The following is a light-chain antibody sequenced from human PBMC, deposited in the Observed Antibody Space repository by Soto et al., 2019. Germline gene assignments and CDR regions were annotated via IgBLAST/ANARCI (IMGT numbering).Light chain of an antibody. Sequence: SALTQPPSASGSPGQSVTISCTGTSSDVGGYNYVSWYQQHPGKAPKLVISEVSQRPSGVPDRFSGSKSGNTASLTVSGLQAEDEADYYCCSYAGSTSYVFGTGTKVTVL. CDR3: CSYAGSTSYV. CDR2: EVS. V-gene: IGLV2-8*01. J-gene: IGLJ1*01. CDR1: SSDVGGYNY.